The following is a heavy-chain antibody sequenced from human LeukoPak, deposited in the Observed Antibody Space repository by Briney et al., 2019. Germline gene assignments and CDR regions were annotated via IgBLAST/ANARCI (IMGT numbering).Heavy chain of an antibody. D-gene: IGHD3-9*01. CDR1: GFTFSSYW. CDR3: ARGYDILTGPVDY. J-gene: IGHJ4*02. CDR2: IKQDGSEK. V-gene: IGHV3-7*01. Sequence: GGSLRLSCAASGFTFSSYWMSWARQAPGKGLEWVANIKQDGSEKYYVDSVKGRFTISRDNAKNSLYLQMNSLRAEDTAVYYCARGYDILTGPVDYWGQGTLVTVSS.